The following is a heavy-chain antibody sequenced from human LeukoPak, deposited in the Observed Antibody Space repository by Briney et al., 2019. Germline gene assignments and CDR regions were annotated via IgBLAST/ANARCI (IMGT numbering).Heavy chain of an antibody. CDR3: ARQPRRSPQTDVFDI. V-gene: IGHV5-51*01. CDR2: IYPVDSDT. CDR1: GYSFTNYW. J-gene: IGHJ3*02. D-gene: IGHD3-10*01. Sequence: GESLKISCKGSGYSFTNYWIGWVRLMPGKGLEWMGIIYPVDSDTRYSPSFQGQVTISADKSISTAYLQWSSLKASDTAMYYCARQPRRSPQTDVFDIWGQGTMVTVSS.